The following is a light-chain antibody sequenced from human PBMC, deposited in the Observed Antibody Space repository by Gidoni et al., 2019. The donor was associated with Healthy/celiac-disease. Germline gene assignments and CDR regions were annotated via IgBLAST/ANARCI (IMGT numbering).Light chain of an antibody. V-gene: IGLV2-8*01. Sequence: QSALTQPRPASGSPGQSVTISCTGTSSDVSGYNDVSWYQQHPGKPPTLMIYEVSKRPSGVPDRFSGSKSGNTASLTVSGLQAEDEADYYCSSYAGSNNFDVVFGGGTKLTVL. CDR3: SSYAGSNNFDVV. J-gene: IGLJ2*01. CDR2: EVS. CDR1: SSDVSGYND.